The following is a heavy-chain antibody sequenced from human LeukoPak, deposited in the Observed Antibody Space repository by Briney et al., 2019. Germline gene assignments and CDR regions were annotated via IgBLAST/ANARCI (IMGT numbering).Heavy chain of an antibody. V-gene: IGHV3-30-3*01. CDR3: ARDYDTSGSYFDFFDY. D-gene: IGHD3-22*01. CDR1: GFTFSTYA. CDR2: ISYDGSKR. Sequence: GGSLRLSCTASGFTFSTYAVHWVRQAPGKGLEWVAVISYDGSKRYYADSVKGRFTISRDNSKNAFLQMNSLRAEDTAVYYCARDYDTSGSYFDFFDYWGQGTLVTVSS. J-gene: IGHJ4*02.